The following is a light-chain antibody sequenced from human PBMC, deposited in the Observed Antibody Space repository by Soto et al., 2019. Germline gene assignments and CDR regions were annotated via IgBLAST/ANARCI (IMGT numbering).Light chain of an antibody. CDR2: AAS. CDR3: YQTGANPLT. J-gene: IGKJ1*01. CDR1: QNIGVY. V-gene: IGKV1-39*01. Sequence: DIQMTQSPSSLSASVGDRVTITCRASQNIGVYLTWYQKKPGQAPKLLVHAASSLHSGVPSTFSGSGSGTDFALASSSLQPEAFATYYCYQTGANPLTFAQGTRVEIK.